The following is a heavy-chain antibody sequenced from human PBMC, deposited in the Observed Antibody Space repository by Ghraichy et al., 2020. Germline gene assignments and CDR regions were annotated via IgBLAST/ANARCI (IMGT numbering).Heavy chain of an antibody. CDR2: INAGNGNT. V-gene: IGHV1-3*01. J-gene: IGHJ3*02. Sequence: ASVKVSCKASGYTFTSYAMHWVRQAPGQRLEWMGWINAGNGNTKYSQKFQGRVTITRDTSASTAYMELSSLRSEDTAVYYCVARRGCSSTSCYSAFDIWGQGTMVTVSS. D-gene: IGHD2-2*01. CDR3: VARRGCSSTSCYSAFDI. CDR1: GYTFTSYA.